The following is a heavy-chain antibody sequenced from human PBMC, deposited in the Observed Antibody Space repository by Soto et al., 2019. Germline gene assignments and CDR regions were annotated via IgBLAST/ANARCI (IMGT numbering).Heavy chain of an antibody. CDR3: ARDSMANYYDSSGYYGY. CDR2: ISAYNGNT. CDR1: GYSFTSDG. Sequence: ASVNVSRKASGYSFTSDGISWVRQAPGQGLEWMGWISAYNGNTNYAQKLQGRVTMTTDTSTSTAYMELMSLRSDDTAVYYCARDSMANYYDSSGYYGYWGQGTLVTVSS. J-gene: IGHJ4*02. V-gene: IGHV1-18*01. D-gene: IGHD3-22*01.